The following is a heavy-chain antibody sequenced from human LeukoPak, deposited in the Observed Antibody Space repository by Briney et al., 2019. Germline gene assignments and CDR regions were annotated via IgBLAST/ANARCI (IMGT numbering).Heavy chain of an antibody. CDR2: IYTSGST. CDR3: ARASHWNQLHYFDY. Sequence: SETLSLTCTVSGGSISSGSYYWSWIRQPAGKGLEWIGRIYTSGSTNYNPSLKSRVTISVDTSKNQFSLKLSSVTAADTAVYYCARASHWNQLHYFDYWGQGTLVTVSS. CDR1: GGSISSGSYY. D-gene: IGHD1-1*01. V-gene: IGHV4-61*02. J-gene: IGHJ4*02.